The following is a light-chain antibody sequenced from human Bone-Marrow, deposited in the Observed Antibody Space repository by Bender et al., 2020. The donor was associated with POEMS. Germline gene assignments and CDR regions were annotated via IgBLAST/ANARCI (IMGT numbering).Light chain of an antibody. CDR3: SSYAGRHGVV. J-gene: IGLJ2*01. Sequence: QSALTQPASVSGSPGQSITISCTGTSSDVGNYNYVSWYQHKAGKAPKLVIFDVSDRPSGVSYRFSGSKSGNTASLTVSGLQSEDEAHYFCSSYAGRHGVVFGGGTKLTVL. V-gene: IGLV2-14*03. CDR2: DVS. CDR1: SSDVGNYNY.